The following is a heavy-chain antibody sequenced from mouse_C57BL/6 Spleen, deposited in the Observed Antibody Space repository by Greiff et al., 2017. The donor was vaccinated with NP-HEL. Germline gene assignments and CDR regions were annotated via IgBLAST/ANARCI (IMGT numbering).Heavy chain of an antibody. CDR2: ISSGGSYT. J-gene: IGHJ1*03. CDR3: ARHGSLWYFDV. Sequence: DVKLVESGGDLVKPGGSLKLSCAASGFTFSSYGMSWVRQTPDKRLEWVATISSGGSYTYYPDSVKGRFTISRDNAKNTLYLQMSSLKSEDTAMYYCARHGSLWYFDVWGTGTTVTVSS. D-gene: IGHD4-1*01. V-gene: IGHV5-6*02. CDR1: GFTFSSYG.